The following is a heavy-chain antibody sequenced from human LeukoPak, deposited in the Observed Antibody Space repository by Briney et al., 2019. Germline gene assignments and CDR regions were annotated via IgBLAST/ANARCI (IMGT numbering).Heavy chain of an antibody. CDR2: ISLDGFDQ. CDR3: AKTLWGPRSCPDY. J-gene: IGHJ4*02. D-gene: IGHD3-16*01. CDR1: GFTFSNYG. V-gene: IGHV3-30*18. Sequence: GGSLRLSCAASGFTFSNYGMHWVRQAPGKGLEWVAVISLDGFDQYYGDSVKGRFTISRDNSKNTLYLQMNSLRPEDTAVYYCAKTLWGPRSCPDYWGQGTLVTVSS.